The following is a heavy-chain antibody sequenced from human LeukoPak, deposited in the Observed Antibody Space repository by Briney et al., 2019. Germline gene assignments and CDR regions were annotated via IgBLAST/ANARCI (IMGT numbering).Heavy chain of an antibody. D-gene: IGHD6-13*01. CDR1: GGSISSSSYY. J-gene: IGHJ4*02. Sequence: SETLSLTCTVSGGSISSSSYYWGWIRQPPGKGLEWIGSIYYSGSTNYNPSLKSRVTISVDTSKNQFSLKLSSVTAADTAVYYCARDGYIAAAGTSDFDYWGQGTLVTVSS. V-gene: IGHV4-39*07. CDR3: ARDGYIAAAGTSDFDY. CDR2: IYYSGST.